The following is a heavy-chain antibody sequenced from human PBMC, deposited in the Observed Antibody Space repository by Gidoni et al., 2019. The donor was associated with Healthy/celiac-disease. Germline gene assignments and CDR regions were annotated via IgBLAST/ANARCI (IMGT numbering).Heavy chain of an antibody. Sequence: EVQLVGCGGGVVHPGGSLGLSCAASGFHVGDYAMHWVRQAPGKGLEWVSLISGDGGSTYYADSVKGRFTISRDNSKNSLYLQMNSLRTEDTALYYCAKVSERWLQFEYFQHWGQGTLVTVSS. CDR2: ISGDGGST. D-gene: IGHD5-12*01. CDR1: GFHVGDYA. J-gene: IGHJ1*01. V-gene: IGHV3-43*02. CDR3: AKVSERWLQFEYFQH.